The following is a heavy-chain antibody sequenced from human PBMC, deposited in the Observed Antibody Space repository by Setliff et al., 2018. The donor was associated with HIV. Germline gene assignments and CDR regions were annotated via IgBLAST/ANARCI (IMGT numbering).Heavy chain of an antibody. D-gene: IGHD6-19*01. J-gene: IGHJ4*02. Sequence: PSETLSLTCTVSGDSISSDSFFWSWIRQPAGKGLEWIGRIYTSGGTNYNPSLKSRVTISIDTSKNQFSVKLTSVTAADTAVYYCASQGRSGWLWGGFVSWGQGTLVTVSS. V-gene: IGHV4-61*02. CDR2: IYTSGGT. CDR3: ASQGRSGWLWGGFVS. CDR1: GDSISSDSFF.